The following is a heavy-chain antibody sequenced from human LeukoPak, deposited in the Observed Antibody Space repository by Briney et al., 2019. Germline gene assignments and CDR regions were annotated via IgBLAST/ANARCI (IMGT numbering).Heavy chain of an antibody. J-gene: IGHJ4*02. CDR2: IYHSGST. CDR1: GGPISSGGYY. CDR3: ARGNGWELRIFDY. V-gene: IGHV4-30-2*01. Sequence: SQTLSLTCTVSGGPISSGGYYWSWIRQPPGKGLEWIGYIYHSGSTYYNPSLKSRVTISVDRSKNQFSLKLSSVTAADTAVYYCARGNGWELRIFDYWGQGTLVTVSS. D-gene: IGHD4-23*01.